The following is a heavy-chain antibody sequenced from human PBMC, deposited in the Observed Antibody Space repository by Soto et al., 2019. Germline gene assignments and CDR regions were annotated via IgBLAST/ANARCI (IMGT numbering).Heavy chain of an antibody. CDR2: IYWDDDK. CDR3: AHIPNYYQYDWFDP. V-gene: IGHV2-5*02. Sequence: QMTLKESGPTLVKPTQTLTLTCTFSGFSLTTRGVGVGWIRQPPGKALECLALIYWDDDKRYSPSLQSRLSITKDTSKNQVVPTMTNVDPVDTATYYCAHIPNYYQYDWFDPWGQGTLVSVSS. D-gene: IGHD3-16*01. J-gene: IGHJ5*02. CDR1: GFSLTTRGVG.